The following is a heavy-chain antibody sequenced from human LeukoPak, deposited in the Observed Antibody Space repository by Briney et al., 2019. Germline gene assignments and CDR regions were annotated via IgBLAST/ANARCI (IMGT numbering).Heavy chain of an antibody. CDR2: IRYDGSNK. J-gene: IGHJ4*02. D-gene: IGHD3-3*01. Sequence: PGGSLRLSCAASGFTCSSYGMHWVRQAPGKGLEWVAFIRYDGSNKYYADSVKGRFTISRDNSKNTLYLQMNSLRAEDTAVYYCAKDDFWSGYYTLSSIDYWGQGTLVTVSS. CDR3: AKDDFWSGYYTLSSIDY. V-gene: IGHV3-30*02. CDR1: GFTCSSYG.